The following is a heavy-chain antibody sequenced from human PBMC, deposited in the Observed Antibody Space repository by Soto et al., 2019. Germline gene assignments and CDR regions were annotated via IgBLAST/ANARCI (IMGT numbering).Heavy chain of an antibody. V-gene: IGHV3-23*01. Sequence: GGSLRLSCAASGFTFSSHVMSWVRQAPGKGLEWVSAISGSGGNTYYAESVKGRFTISRDNSKNTLYLQMNSLRAEDTAVYYCAKSYGSGSYGLYWGQGTLVTVSS. CDR1: GFTFSSHV. CDR3: AKSYGSGSYGLY. D-gene: IGHD3-10*01. CDR2: ISGSGGNT. J-gene: IGHJ4*02.